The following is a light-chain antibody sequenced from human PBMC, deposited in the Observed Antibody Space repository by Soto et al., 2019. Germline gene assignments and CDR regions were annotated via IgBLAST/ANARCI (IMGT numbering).Light chain of an antibody. J-gene: IGLJ1*01. Sequence: QSVLTQPASVSDSPGQSITISCTGTSSDVGGSNHVSWYQQHPGKAPKLMIYDVTNRPSGVSHRFSGSKSGSTASLIISGLQAEDEADYYCVSFTRSTTYVVGTGPKVTVL. CDR1: SSDVGGSNH. CDR2: DVT. V-gene: IGLV2-14*01. CDR3: VSFTRSTTYV.